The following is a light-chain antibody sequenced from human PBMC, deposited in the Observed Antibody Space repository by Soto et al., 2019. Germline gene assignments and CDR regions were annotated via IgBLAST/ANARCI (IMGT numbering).Light chain of an antibody. CDR2: EVS. J-gene: IGLJ1*01. CDR3: SSYAGSNHPYV. CDR1: SSDVGGYNY. Sequence: QSALTQPHSASGSPGQSVTISCTGTSSDVGGYNYVSWYQQHPGKAPRLMIYEVSKRPSGVPDRFSGSRSGNTASLTVSGLQADYEADYYCSSYAGSNHPYVFGTGTKLTVL. V-gene: IGLV2-8*01.